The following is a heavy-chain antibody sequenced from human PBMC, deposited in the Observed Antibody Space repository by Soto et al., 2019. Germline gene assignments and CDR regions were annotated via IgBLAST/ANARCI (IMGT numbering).Heavy chain of an antibody. D-gene: IGHD3-16*02. CDR3: ARLTPYDYDWGSYRNGWGGDI. CDR2: TYPGDSDT. J-gene: IGHJ3*02. V-gene: IGHV5-51*01. CDR1: GYSFTSYW. Sequence: KISCKGFGYSFTSYWIGSVRHMPGKGLEWMGITYPGDSDTRYSPSFQGQGTISADKSISTAYLQWSSLKAYDTAMYYCARLTPYDYDWGSYRNGWGGDICGQRTMLTVSS.